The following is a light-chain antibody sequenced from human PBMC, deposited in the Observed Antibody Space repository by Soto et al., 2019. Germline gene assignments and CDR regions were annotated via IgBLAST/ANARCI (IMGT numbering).Light chain of an antibody. J-gene: IGKJ3*01. Sequence: DIVMTQSPLSLPVTPGEPASISCRSSQSLLHSNGYNYLDWYMQKPGQSPHLLIYLGSNRASGVPDRFSGSGSGTDFTLKISRVEAEDVGVYYCMQYGSSVFNFGPGTKVDIK. CDR3: MQYGSSVFN. CDR2: LGS. V-gene: IGKV2-28*01. CDR1: QSLLHSNGYNY.